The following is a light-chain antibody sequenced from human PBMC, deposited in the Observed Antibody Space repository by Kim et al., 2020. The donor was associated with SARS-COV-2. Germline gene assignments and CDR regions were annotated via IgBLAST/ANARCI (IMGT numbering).Light chain of an antibody. J-gene: IGKJ2*01. CDR3: QQYSSYSYT. V-gene: IGKV1-5*03. CDR2: KAS. CDR1: QSISSW. Sequence: DIQMTQSPSTLSASVGDRVTITCRASQSISSWLAWYQQKPGKAPKLLIYKASNLETGVPSRFTGSGSGTTFTLTISSLQPDDFATYYCQQYSSYSYTFGQGTKLEI.